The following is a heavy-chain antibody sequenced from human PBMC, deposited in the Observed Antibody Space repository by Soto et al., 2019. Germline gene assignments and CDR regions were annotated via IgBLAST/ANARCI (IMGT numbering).Heavy chain of an antibody. D-gene: IGHD3-10*02. CDR3: ARAMSGVMRD. J-gene: IGHJ4*02. V-gene: IGHV3-72*01. CDR1: GFTFSDHY. Sequence: PGGSLRLACAASGFTFSDHYMDWVRQAPGKGLEWVGRTRNKANSYTTEYAASVKGRFTISRDDSKNSLYLQMDSLKTEDTAVYYCARAMSGVMRDWGQGTLVTVSS. CDR2: TRNKANSYTT.